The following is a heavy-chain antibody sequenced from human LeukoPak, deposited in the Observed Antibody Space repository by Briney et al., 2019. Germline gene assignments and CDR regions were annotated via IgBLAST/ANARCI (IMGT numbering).Heavy chain of an antibody. CDR2: IYYSGST. V-gene: IGHV4-59*01. J-gene: IGHJ5*02. D-gene: IGHD3-10*01. Sequence: SETLSLTCTVSGGSISSYYWSWIRQPPGKGLEWIGYIYYSGSTNYNPSLKSRVTISVDTSKNQFSLKLSSVTAADTAMYYCARERSMVRGVSWFDPWGQGTLVTVS. CDR1: GGSISSYY. CDR3: ARERSMVRGVSWFDP.